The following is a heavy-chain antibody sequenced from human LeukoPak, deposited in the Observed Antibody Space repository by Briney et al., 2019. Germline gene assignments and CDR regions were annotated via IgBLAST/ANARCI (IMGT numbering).Heavy chain of an antibody. J-gene: IGHJ5*02. CDR3: AKGSFDR. CDR1: GFTLSSHG. V-gene: IGHV3-30*18. CDR2: ISYDGSNK. Sequence: GGSLRLSCAASGFTLSSHGMHWVRQAPGKGLEWVAVISYDGSNKYYADSVKGRFTISRANPKNTLYLQMNSLRAEDTSVYYCAKGSFDRCGQGTLVTVSS.